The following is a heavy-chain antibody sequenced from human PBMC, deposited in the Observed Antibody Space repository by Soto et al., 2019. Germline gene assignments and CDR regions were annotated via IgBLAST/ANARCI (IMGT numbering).Heavy chain of an antibody. CDR2: ISAYNGNT. D-gene: IGHD3-22*01. CDR1: GYTFTSYG. V-gene: IGHV1-18*01. Sequence: GASVKVSCKASGYTFTSYGISWVRQAPGQGLEWMGWISAYNGNTNYAQKLQGRVTMTTDTSTSTAYMELRSLRSDDTAVYYCARMGHYYDSSGYKTGAFDTWGQGTMVTVSS. CDR3: ARMGHYYDSSGYKTGAFDT. J-gene: IGHJ3*02.